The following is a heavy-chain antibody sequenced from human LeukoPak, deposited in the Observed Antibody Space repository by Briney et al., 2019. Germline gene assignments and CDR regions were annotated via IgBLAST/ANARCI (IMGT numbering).Heavy chain of an antibody. Sequence: PGGSLRLSCAASGFTFSNYAMHWVRQAPGKGLEWMAVISYDGSKRYYADSVKGRFTISRDNSKNTLYLQMNSLRAEDTAVYYCAKDRPTSYNWNDVSSRFDPWGQGTLVTVSS. V-gene: IGHV3-30*04. J-gene: IGHJ5*02. CDR2: ISYDGSKR. D-gene: IGHD1-1*01. CDR3: AKDRPTSYNWNDVSSRFDP. CDR1: GFTFSNYA.